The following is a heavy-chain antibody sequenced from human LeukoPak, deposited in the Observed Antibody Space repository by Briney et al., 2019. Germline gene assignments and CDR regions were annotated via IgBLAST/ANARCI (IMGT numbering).Heavy chain of an antibody. J-gene: IGHJ4*02. CDR2: ISYDGSNK. CDR3: AKEIGQWLVRYFDY. D-gene: IGHD6-19*01. CDR1: GFTFSSYG. Sequence: PGGSLRLSCAASGFTFSSYGMHWVRQAPGKGLEWVAVISYDGSNKYYADSVKGRFTISRDNSKNTLYLQMNSLRAEDTAVYYCAKEIGQWLVRYFDYWGQGTLVTVSS. V-gene: IGHV3-30*18.